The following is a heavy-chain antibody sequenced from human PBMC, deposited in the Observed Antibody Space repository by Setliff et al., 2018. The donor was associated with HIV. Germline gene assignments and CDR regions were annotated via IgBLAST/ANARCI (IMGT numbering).Heavy chain of an antibody. CDR1: GYTFSTYG. D-gene: IGHD1-20*01. J-gene: IGHJ6*03. V-gene: IGHV1-18*01. CDR3: AREARYQDRYYYYMDV. CDR2: ISAYNGNT. Sequence: ASVKVSCKASGYTFSTYGISWVRQAPGQGLEWMGWISAYNGNTNYAQKLQGRVTVTTDTSTSTAYMELRSLRSDDTAVYYCAREARYQDRYYYYMDVWGKGTTVTVSS.